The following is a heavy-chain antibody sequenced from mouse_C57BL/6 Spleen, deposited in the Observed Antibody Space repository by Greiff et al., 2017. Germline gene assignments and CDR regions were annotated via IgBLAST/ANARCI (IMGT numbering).Heavy chain of an antibody. CDR1: GFTFSDYG. Sequence: EVMLVESGGGLVKPGGSLKLSCAASGFTFSDYGTHWVRQAPEKGLEWVAYISSGSSTIYYADTVKGRFTISRDNAKNTLFLQMTSLRSEDTAMYYCARPGVLPYAMDYWGQGTSVTVST. CDR3: ARPGVLPYAMDY. D-gene: IGHD1-1*01. V-gene: IGHV5-17*01. CDR2: ISSGSSTI. J-gene: IGHJ4*01.